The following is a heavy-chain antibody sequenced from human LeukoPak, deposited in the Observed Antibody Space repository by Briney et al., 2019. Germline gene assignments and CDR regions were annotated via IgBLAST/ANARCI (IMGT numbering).Heavy chain of an antibody. CDR1: GDSISIYY. CDR3: ARGYSYGFQLDY. Sequence: SETLSLTCSVSGDSISIYYWNWIRQPPGKGLEWIGYIDHTGSTNYNPSLNSRVTISRDTSTNHFSLKLSSVTAADTAVYYCARGYSYGFQLDYWGQGTLVTVSS. J-gene: IGHJ4*02. V-gene: IGHV4-59*01. D-gene: IGHD5-18*01. CDR2: IDHTGST.